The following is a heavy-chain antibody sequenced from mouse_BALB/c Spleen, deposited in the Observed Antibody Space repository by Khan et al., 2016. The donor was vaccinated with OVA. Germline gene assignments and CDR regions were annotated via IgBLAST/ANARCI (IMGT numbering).Heavy chain of an antibody. V-gene: IGHV1-4*01. CDR2: INPSSGYT. J-gene: IGHJ3*01. Sequence: QVQLQQSGAELATPGASVKMSCKASGYTFTSYTLHWVKQRPGQGLEWIGYINPSSGYTNYTHKFTDKATLTDNKSSSTSYMQLSSQTSEASAVYYCAREGAYYGNDGWFAYWGQGTLVTVAA. CDR3: AREGAYYGNDGWFAY. D-gene: IGHD2-14*01. CDR1: GYTFTSYT.